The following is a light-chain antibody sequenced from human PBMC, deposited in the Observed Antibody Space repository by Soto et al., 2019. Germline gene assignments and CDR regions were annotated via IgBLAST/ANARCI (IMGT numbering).Light chain of an antibody. J-gene: IGLJ3*02. Sequence: QTVVTQPASVSGSPGQSITISCTGTSSDVGGYNYVSWYQQHPGTAPKLMIYEVSNRPSGVSNRFSGSKSGNTASLTISGLQAEDEADYYCISYTSSSTRVFGGGTKLTVL. CDR1: SSDVGGYNY. V-gene: IGLV2-14*01. CDR2: EVS. CDR3: ISYTSSSTRV.